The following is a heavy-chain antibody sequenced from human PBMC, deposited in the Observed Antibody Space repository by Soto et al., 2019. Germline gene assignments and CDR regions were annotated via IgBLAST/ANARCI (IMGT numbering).Heavy chain of an antibody. Sequence: QVHLQESGPGLVKPSETLSLTCAISGGSTSSSDWWIWVRQPPGEGLEWIGEIHRAGVTNYNSSLKSRLTISLDHSRNQFSLSLTSVTAADAAVYFCAGRPEIHPRWGQGILVPVSS. V-gene: IGHV4-4*02. CDR3: AGRPEIHPR. D-gene: IGHD1-26*01. J-gene: IGHJ4*02. CDR2: IHRAGVT. CDR1: GGSTSSSDW.